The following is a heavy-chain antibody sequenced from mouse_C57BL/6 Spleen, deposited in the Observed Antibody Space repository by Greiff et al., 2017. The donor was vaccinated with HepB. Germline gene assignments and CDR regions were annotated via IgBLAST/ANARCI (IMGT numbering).Heavy chain of an antibody. J-gene: IGHJ2*01. CDR3: ARSLGSSYFDY. CDR2: IRNKANGYTT. Sequence: EVKVEESGGGLVQPGGSLSLSCAASGFTFTDYYMSWVRQPPGKALEWLGFIRNKANGYTTEYSASVKGRFTISRDNSQSILYLQMNALRAEDSATYYCARSLGSSYFDYWGQGTTLTVSS. CDR1: GFTFTDYY. V-gene: IGHV7-3*01. D-gene: IGHD1-1*01.